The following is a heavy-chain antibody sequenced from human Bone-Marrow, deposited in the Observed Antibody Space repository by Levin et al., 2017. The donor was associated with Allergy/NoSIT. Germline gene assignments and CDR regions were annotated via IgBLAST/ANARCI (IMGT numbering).Heavy chain of an antibody. J-gene: IGHJ4*02. CDR3: ARDHGRAVYYYGSGSYFSY. CDR1: GFTFSSYA. Sequence: SCAASGFTFSSYAMHWVRQAPGKGLEWVAVISYDGSNKYYADSVKGRFTISRDNSKNTLYLQMNSLRAEDTAVYYCARDHGRAVYYYGSGSYFSYWGQGTLVTVSS. V-gene: IGHV3-30-3*01. CDR2: ISYDGSNK. D-gene: IGHD3-10*01.